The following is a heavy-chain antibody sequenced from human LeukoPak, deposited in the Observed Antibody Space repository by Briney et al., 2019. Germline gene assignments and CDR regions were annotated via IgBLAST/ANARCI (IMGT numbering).Heavy chain of an antibody. Sequence: PGGSLRLSCAASGFTFSSYAMSWVRQAPGKGLEWVSAISGSGGSTYYADSVKGRFTISRDNSKNTLYLQMNSLRAEDTAVYYCAKVSRYCTNGVCYKDYWGQGTLVTVSS. CDR2: ISGSGGST. D-gene: IGHD2-8*01. V-gene: IGHV3-23*01. CDR3: AKVSRYCTNGVCYKDY. CDR1: GFTFSSYA. J-gene: IGHJ4*02.